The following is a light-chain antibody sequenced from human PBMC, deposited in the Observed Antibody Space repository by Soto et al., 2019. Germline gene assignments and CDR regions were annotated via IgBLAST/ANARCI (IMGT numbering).Light chain of an antibody. V-gene: IGKV1-5*03. Sequence: DIQMTQSPSILSASVGDRVTITCRASQSITSWLAWYQQKPGKAPNLLIYEASTLQSGVPSRFSGSGSGTEFTLTISSLQPDDFATYYCQQLTGYPWTFGQGTKVEVK. CDR2: EAS. CDR1: QSITSW. J-gene: IGKJ1*01. CDR3: QQLTGYPWT.